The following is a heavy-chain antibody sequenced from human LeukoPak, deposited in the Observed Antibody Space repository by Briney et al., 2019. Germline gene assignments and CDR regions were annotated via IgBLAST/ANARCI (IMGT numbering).Heavy chain of an antibody. V-gene: IGHV4-39*07. Sequence: SETLSLTCTVSGGSISSSSYYWGWIRQPPGKGLEWIGSIYYSGSTYYNPSLKSRVTISVDTSKKQFSLKLSSVTAADTAVYYCARRRWGYGSGSYDYWGQGTLVTVSS. CDR3: ARRRWGYGSGSYDY. CDR2: IYYSGST. D-gene: IGHD3-10*01. J-gene: IGHJ4*02. CDR1: GGSISSSSYY.